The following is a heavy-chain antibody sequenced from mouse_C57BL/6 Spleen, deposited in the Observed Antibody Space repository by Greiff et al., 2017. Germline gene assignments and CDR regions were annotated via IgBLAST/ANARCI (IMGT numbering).Heavy chain of an antibody. CDR2: IRLKSDNYAT. CDR3: TGLGRPCAY. V-gene: IGHV6-3*01. CDR1: GFTFSNYW. Sequence: EVQLVESGGGLVQPGGSMKLSCVASGFTFSNYWMNWVRQSPEKGLEWVAQIRLKSDNYATHYAESVKGRFTISRDDSKSSVYLQMNNLRAEDTGIYYCTGLGRPCAYWGQGTLVTVSA. D-gene: IGHD4-1*01. J-gene: IGHJ3*01.